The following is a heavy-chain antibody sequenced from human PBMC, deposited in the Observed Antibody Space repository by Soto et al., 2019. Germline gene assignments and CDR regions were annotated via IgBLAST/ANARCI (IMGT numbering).Heavy chain of an antibody. J-gene: IGHJ4*01. D-gene: IGHD5-18*01. CDR2: ISTSGNDI. CDR3: AGTQYSYVYCFDN. CDR1: GLTFGSDS. V-gene: IGHV3-21*06. Sequence: PGGSLRLSCAGSGLTFGSDSMNWVRQAPGKGLEWVSSISTSGNDIHYADSVKGRFTISRDNAKNSLYLQMNSLRVEDTAVYFCAGTQYSYVYCFDNWCQGALVTVFS.